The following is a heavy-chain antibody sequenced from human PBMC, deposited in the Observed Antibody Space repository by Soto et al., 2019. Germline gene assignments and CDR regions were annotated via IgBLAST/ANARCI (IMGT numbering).Heavy chain of an antibody. D-gene: IGHD6-13*01. CDR1: GGTFSSYA. CDR2: IIPIFGTA. V-gene: IGHV1-69*13. CDR3: AREGYSSSWIFDY. Sequence: EASVKVSCKASGGTFSSYAISWVRQAPGQGLEWMGGIIPIFGTANYAQKFQGRVTITADESTSTAYMELSSLRSEDTAVYYCAREGYSSSWIFDYWGQGTLVTVSS. J-gene: IGHJ4*02.